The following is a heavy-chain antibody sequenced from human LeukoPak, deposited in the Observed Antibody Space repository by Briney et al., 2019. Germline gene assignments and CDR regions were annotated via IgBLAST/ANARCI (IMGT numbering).Heavy chain of an antibody. V-gene: IGHV4-34*01. J-gene: IGHJ4*02. D-gene: IGHD3-9*01. CDR1: GGSFSGYY. CDR2: INQSGST. CDR3: ASSRYYDILTGYWLYYFDY. Sequence: SETLSLTCAFYGGSFSGYYWSWIRQPPGKGLEWIGEINQSGSTNYHPSLKSRLTISVDTSKNQFSLKLSSVTAADTAVYYCASSRYYDILTGYWLYYFDYRGQGTLVTVSS.